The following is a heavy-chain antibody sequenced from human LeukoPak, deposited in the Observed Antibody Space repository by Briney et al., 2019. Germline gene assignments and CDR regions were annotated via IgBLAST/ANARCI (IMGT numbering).Heavy chain of an antibody. J-gene: IGHJ6*03. CDR3: ARQGNYCSSTSCYLYHYYMDV. Sequence: SETLSLTCTVSGGSISSSSYYWGWIRQPPGKGLEWIVTIYYSGNTYYNPSLKSRVTISVNTSKNQFSLKLSSVTAADTAVYYCARQGNYCSSTSCYLYHYYMDVWGKGTTVTVSS. V-gene: IGHV4-39*01. CDR2: IYYSGNT. D-gene: IGHD2-2*01. CDR1: GGSISSSSYY.